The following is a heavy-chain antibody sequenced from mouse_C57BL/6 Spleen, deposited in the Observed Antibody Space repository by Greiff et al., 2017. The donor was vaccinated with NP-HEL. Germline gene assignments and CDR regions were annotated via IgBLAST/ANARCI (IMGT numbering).Heavy chain of an antibody. J-gene: IGHJ2*01. Sequence: VQLQQSGAELVKPWASVSISCKASGYAFSSYWMNWVQQRPGKGLEWIGQIYHGDGDSNYTGKFKGTATPTADKTSSTAYMQLSGLTSEDSAVYCCARRDYYGSSSSDWGQGTTLTVSS. D-gene: IGHD1-1*01. CDR3: ARRDYYGSSSSD. V-gene: IGHV1-80*01. CDR1: GYAFSSYW. CDR2: IYHGDGDS.